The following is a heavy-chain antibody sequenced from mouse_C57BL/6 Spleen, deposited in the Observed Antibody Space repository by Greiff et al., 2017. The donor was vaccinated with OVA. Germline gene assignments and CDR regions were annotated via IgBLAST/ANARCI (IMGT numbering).Heavy chain of an antibody. CDR1: GYTFTSYW. Sequence: QVQLQQPGAELVMPGASVKLSCKASGYTFTSYWMHWVKQRPGQGLEWIGEIDPSDSYTNYNQKFKGKSTLTVDKSSSTAYMQLSSLTSEDSAVYYCATHYYGSSYLDDGGQGTTLTVSS. V-gene: IGHV1-69*01. D-gene: IGHD1-1*01. CDR2: IDPSDSYT. J-gene: IGHJ2*01. CDR3: ATHYYGSSYLDD.